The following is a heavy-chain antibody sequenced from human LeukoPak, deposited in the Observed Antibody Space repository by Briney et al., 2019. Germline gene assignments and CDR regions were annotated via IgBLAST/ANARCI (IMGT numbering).Heavy chain of an antibody. D-gene: IGHD1-26*01. V-gene: IGHV4-34*01. Sequence: SETLSLTCAVYGGSFSGYYWSWIRQPPGKGLEWIGEINHSGSTNYNPSLKSRVTISVDTSKNQFSLNLSSVTAADTAVYYCARVRGSGGNYKFDYWGQGTLVTVSS. CDR3: ARVRGSGGNYKFDY. CDR1: GGSFSGYY. CDR2: INHSGST. J-gene: IGHJ4*02.